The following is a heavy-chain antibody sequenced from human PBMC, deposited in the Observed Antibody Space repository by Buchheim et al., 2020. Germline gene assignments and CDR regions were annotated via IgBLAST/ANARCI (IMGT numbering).Heavy chain of an antibody. V-gene: IGHV3-7*01. CDR2: IKPDGSDK. Sequence: EVQLVESGGGLVQPGGSLRLSCAASGFTFSDYWMSWVRQAPGTGLEWVANIKPDGSDKYYVDSVKGRFTISRDSAKNSLYLHMNSLRVEDTAVYYCARDNSGVYWGRGTL. D-gene: IGHD1-26*01. CDR3: ARDNSGVY. CDR1: GFTFSDYW. J-gene: IGHJ4*02.